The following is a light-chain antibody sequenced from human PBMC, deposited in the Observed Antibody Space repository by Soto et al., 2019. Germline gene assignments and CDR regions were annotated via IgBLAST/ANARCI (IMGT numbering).Light chain of an antibody. CDR2: DAS. V-gene: IGKV1-33*01. Sequence: IQMTHAPSSLSASVVYRVTITFQASQNINNYLNWYQQKPGIAPKLLIYDASNLEAGVPSRFRGSGSGTDFTFTISRLQPEDIATYYCQQYENLPTFGQGTRLEI. CDR1: QNINNY. J-gene: IGKJ5*01. CDR3: QQYENLPT.